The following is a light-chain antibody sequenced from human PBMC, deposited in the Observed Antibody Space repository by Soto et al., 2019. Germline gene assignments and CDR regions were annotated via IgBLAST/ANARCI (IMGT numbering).Light chain of an antibody. Sequence: QSVLTQPASVSGSPGQSINISCSGTSSDVGGYNYVSWYQQQSGKAPKLMIHEVSNRPSGVSNRFSGSKSGNTASLTISGLQAEDEADYYCSSYTSSRAYVFGIGTKVTVL. V-gene: IGLV2-14*01. CDR2: EVS. J-gene: IGLJ1*01. CDR1: SSDVGGYNY. CDR3: SSYTSSRAYV.